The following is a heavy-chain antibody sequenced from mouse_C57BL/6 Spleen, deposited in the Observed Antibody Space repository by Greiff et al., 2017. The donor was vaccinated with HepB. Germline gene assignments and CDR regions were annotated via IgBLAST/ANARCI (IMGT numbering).Heavy chain of an antibody. CDR3: ARAPTMITRVYFDY. V-gene: IGHV5-4*01. CDR2: ISDGGSYT. J-gene: IGHJ2*01. CDR1: GFTFSSYA. Sequence: EVQGVESGGGLVKPGGSLKLSCAASGFTFSSYAMSWVRQTPEKRLEWVATISDGGSYTYYPDNVKGRFTISRDNAKNNLYLQMSHLKSEDTAMYYCARAPTMITRVYFDYWGQGTTLTVSS. D-gene: IGHD2-4*01.